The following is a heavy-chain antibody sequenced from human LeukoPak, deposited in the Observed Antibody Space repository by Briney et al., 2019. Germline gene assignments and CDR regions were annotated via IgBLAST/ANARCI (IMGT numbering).Heavy chain of an antibody. J-gene: IGHJ4*02. Sequence: PGGSLRLSCAASGFTFSSYAMHWVRQAPGKGLEWVAVISYDGSNKYYADSVKGRFTISRDNSKNTLYLQMNSLRAEDTAVYYCARDFRFLEWLSIDYWGQGTLVTVSS. D-gene: IGHD3-3*01. V-gene: IGHV3-30-3*01. CDR3: ARDFRFLEWLSIDY. CDR1: GFTFSSYA. CDR2: ISYDGSNK.